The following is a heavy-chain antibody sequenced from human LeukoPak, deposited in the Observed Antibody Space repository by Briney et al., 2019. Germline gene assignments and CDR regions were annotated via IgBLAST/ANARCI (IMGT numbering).Heavy chain of an antibody. CDR2: VYYGGST. CDR3: ARVVAGTKDFQH. D-gene: IGHD6-19*01. V-gene: IGHV4-59*04. Sequence: KSGGSLRLSCAASGFTFSNAWMSWVRQAPGKGLEWIGSVYYGGSTYSNPSLKSRVTMSADTSKNQFSLTLSSVTAADTAVYYCARVVAGTKDFQHWGQGTLVTVSS. J-gene: IGHJ1*01. CDR1: GFTFSNAW.